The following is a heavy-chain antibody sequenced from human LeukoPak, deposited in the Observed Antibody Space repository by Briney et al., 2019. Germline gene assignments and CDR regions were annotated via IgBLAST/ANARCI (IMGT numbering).Heavy chain of an antibody. D-gene: IGHD1-26*01. V-gene: IGHV4-38-2*01. CDR1: GYSISSGYY. J-gene: IGHJ4*02. CDR2: IYYSGST. CDR3: ARVSGEWFRFDY. Sequence: PSETLSLTCAVSGYSISSGYYWGWIRQPPGKGLEWIGYIYYSGSTNYNPSLKSRVTISVDTSKNQFSLKLGSVTAADTAVYYCARVSGEWFRFDYWGQGTLVTVSS.